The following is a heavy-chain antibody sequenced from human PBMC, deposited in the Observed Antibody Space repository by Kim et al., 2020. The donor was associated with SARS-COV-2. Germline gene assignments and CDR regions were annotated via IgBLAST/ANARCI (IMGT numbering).Heavy chain of an antibody. D-gene: IGHD1-26*01. Sequence: RYSQSFQGQVTISADKSISTAYLQWSSLKASDTAMYYCARLGATQGNNDYWGQGTLVTVSS. J-gene: IGHJ4*02. CDR3: ARLGATQGNNDY. V-gene: IGHV5-51*01.